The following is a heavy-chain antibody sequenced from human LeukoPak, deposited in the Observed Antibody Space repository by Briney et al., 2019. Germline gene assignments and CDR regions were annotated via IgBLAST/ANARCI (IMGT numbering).Heavy chain of an antibody. Sequence: GGSQRLSCAAFGFTFSSYSMNWVRQAPGKGLEWVSSISSSSSYIYYADSVKGRFTISRDNSKNTLYLQMNSLRAEDTAVYYCARGPSGYHNTGGQGTLVTVSS. CDR3: ARGPSGYHNT. V-gene: IGHV3-21*01. CDR1: GFTFSSYS. D-gene: IGHD5-12*01. CDR2: ISSSSSYI. J-gene: IGHJ4*02.